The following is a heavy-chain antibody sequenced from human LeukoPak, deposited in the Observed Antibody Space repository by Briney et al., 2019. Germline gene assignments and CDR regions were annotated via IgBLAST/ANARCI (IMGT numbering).Heavy chain of an antibody. D-gene: IGHD3-9*01. CDR2: IYTSGST. CDR1: GGSISSGSYY. V-gene: IGHV4-61*02. Sequence: SQTLSLTCTVSGGSISSGSYYWSWIRQPAGKGLEWIGRIYTSGSTNYNPSLKSRVTISVDTSKNQFSLKLSSVTAADTAVYYCARHDKDILTGYSPYWFDPWGQGTLVTVSS. CDR3: ARHDKDILTGYSPYWFDP. J-gene: IGHJ5*02.